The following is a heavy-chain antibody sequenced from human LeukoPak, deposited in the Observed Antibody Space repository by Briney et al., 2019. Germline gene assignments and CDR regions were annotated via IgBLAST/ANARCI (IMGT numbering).Heavy chain of an antibody. CDR2: ISSNGGST. CDR3: ARVENEILHTHWFDP. Sequence: PGGSLRLSCAASGFTFSSYAMHWVRQAPGKGLEYVSAISSNGGSTYYANSVKGRFTISRDNSKNTLYLQMGSLRAEDTAVYYCARVENEILHTHWFDPWGQGTLVTVSS. D-gene: IGHD1-26*01. CDR1: GFTFSSYA. V-gene: IGHV3-64*01. J-gene: IGHJ5*02.